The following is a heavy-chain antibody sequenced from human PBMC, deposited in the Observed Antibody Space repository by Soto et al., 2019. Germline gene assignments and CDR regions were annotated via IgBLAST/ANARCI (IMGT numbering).Heavy chain of an antibody. CDR1: GGSFSGYY. D-gene: IGHD3-10*01. CDR2: INHSGST. J-gene: IGHJ4*02. V-gene: IGHV4-34*01. Sequence: QVQLQQWGAGLLKPSETLSLTCAVYGGSFSGYYWSWIRQPPGKGLEWIGEINHSGSTNYNPSLKSRVTISVDTSKNQFSLKLSSVTAADTAVYYCASVLYYCSGSYGDYWGQGTLVTVSS. CDR3: ASVLYYCSGSYGDY.